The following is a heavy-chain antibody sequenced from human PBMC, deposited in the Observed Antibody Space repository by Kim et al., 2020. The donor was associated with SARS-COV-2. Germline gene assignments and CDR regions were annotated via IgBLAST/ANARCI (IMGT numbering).Heavy chain of an antibody. CDR3: ARDSIAVAGTMIWYFDY. Sequence: GGSLRLSCAASGFTFSSYSMNWVRQAPGKGLEWVSSISSSSSYIYYADSVKGRFTISRDNAKNSLYLQMNSLRAEDTAVYYCARDSIAVAGTMIWYFDYWGQGTLVTVSS. CDR1: GFTFSSYS. D-gene: IGHD6-19*01. CDR2: ISSSSSYI. V-gene: IGHV3-21*01. J-gene: IGHJ4*02.